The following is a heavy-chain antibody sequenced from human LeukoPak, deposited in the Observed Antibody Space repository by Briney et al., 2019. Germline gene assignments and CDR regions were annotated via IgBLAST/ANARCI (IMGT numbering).Heavy chain of an antibody. J-gene: IGHJ3*02. CDR2: ITGGGGAT. CDR3: AKQVEASVAGTGVAFNI. CDR1: GFTFSSFA. V-gene: IGHV3-23*01. Sequence: GGSLRLSCAASGFTFSSFAMSWVRQAPGKGLEWVSGITGGGGATYYADSVKGRFTISRDNSRSRLYLQMNSLRVEDTAVYYCAKQVEASVAGTGVAFNIWGQGTMVTVSS. D-gene: IGHD6-19*01.